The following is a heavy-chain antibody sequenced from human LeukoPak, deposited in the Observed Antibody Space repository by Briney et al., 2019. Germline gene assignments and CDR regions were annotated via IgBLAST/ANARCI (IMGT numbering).Heavy chain of an antibody. J-gene: IGHJ4*02. D-gene: IGHD3-10*01. CDR2: TRSKAYGGTT. CDR1: GFTFGDYA. Sequence: GRSLRLSCTASGFTFGDYAMSWVRQAPGKGLEWVGFTRSKAYGGTTEDAASVKGRFTISRDDSKSIAYLQVNSLKTEDTAVYYCTGSFGELSFFAHWGQGTLVTVSS. CDR3: TGSFGELSFFAH. V-gene: IGHV3-49*04.